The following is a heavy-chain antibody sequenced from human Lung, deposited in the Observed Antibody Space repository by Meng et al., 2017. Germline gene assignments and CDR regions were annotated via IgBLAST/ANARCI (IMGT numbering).Heavy chain of an antibody. J-gene: IGHJ4*02. Sequence: QVQPPLWGAGLLRPSENLPRTCAGYGGSISGYDWSWIRQAPAKGLEWIGKINHGGSPNYTPSLESRVTISVDTPKNQFSLRLTSMTVADTAVYYCARERHSTIIRGVIDFWGQGALVTVSS. CDR2: INHGGSP. CDR1: GGSISGYD. CDR3: ARERHSTIIRGVIDF. D-gene: IGHD3-10*01. V-gene: IGHV4-34*01.